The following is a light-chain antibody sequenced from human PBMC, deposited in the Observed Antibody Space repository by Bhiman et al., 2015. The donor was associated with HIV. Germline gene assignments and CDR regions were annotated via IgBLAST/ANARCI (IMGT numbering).Light chain of an antibody. CDR3: QSYDSSLSAWV. CDR1: SSNIGNNY. CDR2: END. J-gene: IGLJ3*02. Sequence: QSVLTQPPSVSAAPGQKVTLSCSGTSSNIGNNYVSWYQQVPGAAPKVLIYENDKRPSGIPDRFSGSKSGTSATLAITGLQAEDEADYYCQSYDSSLSAWVFGGGTKLTVL. V-gene: IGLV1-51*02.